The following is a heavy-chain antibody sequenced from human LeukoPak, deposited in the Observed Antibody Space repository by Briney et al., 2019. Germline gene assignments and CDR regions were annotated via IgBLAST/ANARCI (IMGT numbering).Heavy chain of an antibody. Sequence: GASVKVSCKASGGTFSSYAISWVRQAPGQGLEWMGGIIPIFGTANYAQKFQGRVTITADESTSTAYMELSSLRSEDTAVYYCARDDRRYFDWLSPGDYWGQGTLVTVSS. D-gene: IGHD3-9*01. J-gene: IGHJ4*02. CDR2: IIPIFGTA. CDR1: GGTFSSYA. CDR3: ARDDRRYFDWLSPGDY. V-gene: IGHV1-69*13.